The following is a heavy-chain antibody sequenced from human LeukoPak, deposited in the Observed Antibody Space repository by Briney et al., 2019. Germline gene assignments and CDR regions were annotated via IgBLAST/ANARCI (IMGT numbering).Heavy chain of an antibody. D-gene: IGHD3-10*01. Sequence: ASVKVSCKASGYTFTSYGISWVRQAPRQGLEWMGWISAYNGNTNYAQKLQGRVTMTTDTSTSTAYMELRSLRSDDTAVYYCARAVITMVRGVIIWGGDYWGQGTLVTVSS. CDR2: ISAYNGNT. CDR3: ARAVITMVRGVIIWGGDY. V-gene: IGHV1-18*01. J-gene: IGHJ4*02. CDR1: GYTFTSYG.